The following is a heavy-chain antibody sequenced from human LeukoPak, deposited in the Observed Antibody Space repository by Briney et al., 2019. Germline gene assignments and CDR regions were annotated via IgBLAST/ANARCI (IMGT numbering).Heavy chain of an antibody. V-gene: IGHV3-7*01. CDR3: AKDKVRYYTSRWSGLVDT. J-gene: IGHJ5*02. D-gene: IGHD6-13*01. Sequence: PGGSLRLSCAASRFTFSSYWMSWVRQAPGKGLEWVANIKHDGSEKSYVDSVKGRFTISRDNAKNSLYLQMNSLRVDDTSIYFWAKDKVRYYTSRWSGLVDTWGQGTLVTVSS. CDR1: RFTFSSYW. CDR2: IKHDGSEK.